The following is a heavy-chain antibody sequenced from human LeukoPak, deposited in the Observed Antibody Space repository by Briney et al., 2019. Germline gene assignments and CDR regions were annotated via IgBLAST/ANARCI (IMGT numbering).Heavy chain of an antibody. CDR1: GYSFTSYW. J-gene: IGHJ6*03. CDR2: IYPGDSDT. Sequence: GESLKISCKGSGYSFTSYWIGWVRQMPGKGLEWMGIIYPGDSDTRYSPSFQGQVTISADKSIGTAYLQWSSLKASDTAMYYCASNHYYYYYYMDVWGKGTTVTVSS. CDR3: ASNHYYYYYYMDV. D-gene: IGHD1-14*01. V-gene: IGHV5-51*01.